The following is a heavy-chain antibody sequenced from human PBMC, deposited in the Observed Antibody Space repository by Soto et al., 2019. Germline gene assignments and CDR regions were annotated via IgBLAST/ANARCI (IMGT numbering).Heavy chain of an antibody. CDR3: ARPGGGPDY. Sequence: EVQLVESGGGLVKPGGSLRLSCAASGFTFSKYSMNWVRQAPGKGLEWVSSISSSSSYIYYADSVKGRFTISRDNAKSSLYLELSSLRVEDTAVYYCARPGGGPDYWGQGTLVTVSS. CDR1: GFTFSKYS. V-gene: IGHV3-21*02. CDR2: ISSSSSYI. J-gene: IGHJ4*02. D-gene: IGHD3-16*01.